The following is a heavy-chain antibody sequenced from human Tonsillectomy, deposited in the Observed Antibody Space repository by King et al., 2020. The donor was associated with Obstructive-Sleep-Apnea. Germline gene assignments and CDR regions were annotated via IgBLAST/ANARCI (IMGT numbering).Heavy chain of an antibody. J-gene: IGHJ4*02. V-gene: IGHV3-7*01. Sequence: VQLVESGGGLVQPGGSLRLSCAASDFMFSAHWMTWVRQAPGKGLEWVAAINKDGSEKYYVDSVKGRFTVSRDNAENSLFLQMNGLRVDDTAVYYCVRANYYTFEYWGQGTLVTVSS. CDR1: DFMFSAHW. CDR2: INKDGSEK. D-gene: IGHD3-10*01. CDR3: VRANYYTFEY.